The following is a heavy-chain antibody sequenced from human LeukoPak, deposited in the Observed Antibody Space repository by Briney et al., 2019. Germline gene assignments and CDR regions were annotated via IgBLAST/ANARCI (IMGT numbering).Heavy chain of an antibody. CDR1: GGSFSGYY. Sequence: SETLSLTCAVYGGSFSGYYWSWIRQPPGKGLEWIGEINHSGSTNYNPSLKSRVTISVDTSKNQFSLKLSSVTAADMAVYYCASGDSSSWYFWFDPWGQGTLVTVSS. CDR3: ASGDSSSWYFWFDP. V-gene: IGHV4-34*01. D-gene: IGHD6-13*01. J-gene: IGHJ5*02. CDR2: INHSGST.